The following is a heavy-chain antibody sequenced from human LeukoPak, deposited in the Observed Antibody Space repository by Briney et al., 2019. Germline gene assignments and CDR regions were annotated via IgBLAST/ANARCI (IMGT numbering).Heavy chain of an antibody. CDR3: ARHLGGGIYFDY. CDR1: GASITGHY. D-gene: IGHD3-16*01. Sequence: PSETLSLTCTVSGASITGHYWSWIRQPPGKGLEWIGFIYYSGTTNYNPSLKSRVTISVDTSKNQLSLILSSVTAADTAVYYCARHLGGGIYFDYWGQGTLVTVSS. J-gene: IGHJ4*02. V-gene: IGHV4-59*08. CDR2: IYYSGTT.